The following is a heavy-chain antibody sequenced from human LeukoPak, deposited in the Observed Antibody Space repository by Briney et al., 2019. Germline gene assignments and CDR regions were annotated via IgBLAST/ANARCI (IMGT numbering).Heavy chain of an antibody. CDR3: AKSDSSSWNHDAFDI. CDR1: GFTFSSYE. Sequence: PGGSLRLSCAASGFTFSSYEMNWVRQAPGKGLEWVSYISSSGSTMYYADSVKGRFTISRDNAKNSLYLQMNSLRAEDMALYYCAKSDSSSWNHDAFDIWGQGTMVTVSS. J-gene: IGHJ3*02. CDR2: ISSSGSTM. D-gene: IGHD6-6*01. V-gene: IGHV3-48*03.